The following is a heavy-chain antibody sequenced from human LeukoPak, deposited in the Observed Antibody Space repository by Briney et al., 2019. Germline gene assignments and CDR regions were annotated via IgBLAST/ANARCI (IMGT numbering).Heavy chain of an antibody. D-gene: IGHD2-21*02. J-gene: IGHJ3*02. CDR2: IYYSGST. CDR3: ARRLVTERLAHHAFDI. CDR1: GFTFSSCA. V-gene: IGHV4-39*01. Sequence: GSLRLSCAASGFTFSSCAMSWIRQPPGKGLEWIGSIYYSGSTYYNPSLKSRVTISVDTSKNQFSLKLSSVTAADTAVYYCARRLVTERLAHHAFDIWGQGTMVTVSS.